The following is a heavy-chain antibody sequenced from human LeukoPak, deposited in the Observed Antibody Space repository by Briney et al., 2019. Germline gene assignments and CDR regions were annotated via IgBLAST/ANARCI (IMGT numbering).Heavy chain of an antibody. CDR1: GGTFSSYA. D-gene: IGHD2-15*01. CDR3: ATRLGYCSGGSCLTRAPRAFDI. CDR2: IIPILGIA. J-gene: IGHJ3*02. V-gene: IGHV1-69*04. Sequence: ASVKVSCKASGGTFSSYAISWVRQAPGQGLEWMGRIIPILGIANYAQKFQGRVTITADKSTSTAYMELSSLRSEDTAVYYCATRLGYCSGGSCLTRAPRAFDIWGQGTMVTVSS.